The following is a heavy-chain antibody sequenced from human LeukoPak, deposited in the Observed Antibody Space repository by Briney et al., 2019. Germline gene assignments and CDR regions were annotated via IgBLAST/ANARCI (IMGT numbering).Heavy chain of an antibody. CDR3: ARDVCCYYYYGMDV. V-gene: IGHV3-33*01. CDR1: GFTFSSYG. Sequence: GSLRLSCAASGFTFSSYGMHWVRQAPGKGLEWVAVIWYDGSNKYYADSVKGRFTISRDNSKNTLYLQMNSLRAEDTAVYYCARDVCCYYYYGMDVWGQGTTVTVSS. CDR2: IWYDGSNK. J-gene: IGHJ6*02. D-gene: IGHD2-8*01.